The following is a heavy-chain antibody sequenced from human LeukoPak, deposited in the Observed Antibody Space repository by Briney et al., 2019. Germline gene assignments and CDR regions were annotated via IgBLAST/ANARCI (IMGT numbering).Heavy chain of an antibody. J-gene: IGHJ4*02. Sequence: SQTLSLTCTVSGGSIRSDDYYWGWIRQHPGKGLEWIGYIYYSGNAYYNPSLESRVTISADTSKNQFSLRLSSVTAADTAMYFCARGGFHGWLLFSPPDYWGQGILVTVSS. CDR2: IYYSGNA. V-gene: IGHV4-31*03. CDR1: GGSIRSDDYY. CDR3: ARGGFHGWLLFSPPDY. D-gene: IGHD5-24*01.